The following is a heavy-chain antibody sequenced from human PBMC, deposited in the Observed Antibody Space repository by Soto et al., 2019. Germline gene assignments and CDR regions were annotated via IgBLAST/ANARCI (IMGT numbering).Heavy chain of an antibody. CDR1: GGAFSSSTYY. CDR3: ARQPYDRTGYDDGA. J-gene: IGHJ5*02. Sequence: QLQLQESGPGLVKPSETLSLTCTVSGGAFSSSTYYWGWIRQPPGKGLEWIGSMYSGGKTYYNPSLKSRVTVSVATSKNQFSLKLTSVTSADTAMYYCARQPYDRTGYDDGACGKGTLITVSS. CDR2: MYSGGKT. D-gene: IGHD3-22*01. V-gene: IGHV4-39*01.